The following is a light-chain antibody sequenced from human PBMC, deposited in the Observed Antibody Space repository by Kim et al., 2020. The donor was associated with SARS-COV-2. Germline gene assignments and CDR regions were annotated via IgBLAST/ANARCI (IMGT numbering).Light chain of an antibody. CDR1: QSVLYSSNKKNY. Sequence: DIVMTPSPDSLAVSLGERATINCKSSQSVLYSSNKKNYLSWYQQKPGLPPKLLMYWASTRESGVPDRFSGSGSGTDFTLTISSLQAEDAAVYCGHQYYNTPRTCGQGTKLEI. V-gene: IGKV4-1*01. CDR3: HQYYNTPRT. CDR2: WAS. J-gene: IGKJ2*01.